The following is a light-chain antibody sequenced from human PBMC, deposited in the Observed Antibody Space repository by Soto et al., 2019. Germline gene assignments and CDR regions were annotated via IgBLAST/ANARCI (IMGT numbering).Light chain of an antibody. V-gene: IGKV3-20*01. J-gene: IGKJ2*01. CDR1: QSVSSSY. CDR3: QQYGSSTGT. Sequence: EIVLTQSPGTLSLSPGERATLSCRASQSVSSSYLAWYQQKPGQAPRLLIDGASSRATGIPDRFSGSGSGTAFTLTISRLEPEDFAVYYCQQYGSSTGTFGQGTKLEIK. CDR2: GAS.